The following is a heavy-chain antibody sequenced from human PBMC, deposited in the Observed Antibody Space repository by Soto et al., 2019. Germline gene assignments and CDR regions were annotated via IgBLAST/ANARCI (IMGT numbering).Heavy chain of an antibody. J-gene: IGHJ3*02. D-gene: IGHD6-19*01. CDR3: AREREAGFDI. CDR2: IWYDGSNK. Sequence: QVQLVESGGGVVQPGRSLKLSCAASGLPFSSYGMHWVRQAPGKGLEWVAVIWYDGSNKYYGDSVKGRFTISRDNSKNTLNLQMNSLRAEDTAVYYCAREREAGFDIWGQGTMVTVSS. CDR1: GLPFSSYG. V-gene: IGHV3-33*01.